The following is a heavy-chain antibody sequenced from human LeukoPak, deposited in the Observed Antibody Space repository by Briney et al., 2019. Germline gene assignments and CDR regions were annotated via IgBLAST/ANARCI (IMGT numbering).Heavy chain of an antibody. CDR3: ARQRQQLAYVDY. D-gene: IGHD6-13*01. V-gene: IGHV5-51*01. J-gene: IGHJ4*02. Sequence: EESLKISCKGSGYSFTSYWTGWVRQMPGKGLEWMGIIYPGDSGTRYSPSFQGQVTISADKSISTAYLQWSSLKASDTAMYYCARQRQQLAYVDYWGQGTLVTVSS. CDR2: IYPGDSGT. CDR1: GYSFTSYW.